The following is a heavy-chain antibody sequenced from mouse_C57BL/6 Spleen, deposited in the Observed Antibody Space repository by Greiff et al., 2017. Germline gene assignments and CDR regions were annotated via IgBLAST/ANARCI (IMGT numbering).Heavy chain of an antibody. J-gene: IGHJ3*01. V-gene: IGHV5-4*03. CDR1: GFTFSSYA. D-gene: IGHD1-1*01. CDR2: ISDGGSYT. CDR3: ASPNYGSRQFAY. Sequence: EVKLVESGGGLVKPGGSLKLSCAASGFTFSSYAMSWVRQTPEKRLEWVATISDGGSYTYYPDNVKGRFTLSRDHAKNNLYLQMSHLKSEDTAMYYCASPNYGSRQFAYWGQGTLVTVSA.